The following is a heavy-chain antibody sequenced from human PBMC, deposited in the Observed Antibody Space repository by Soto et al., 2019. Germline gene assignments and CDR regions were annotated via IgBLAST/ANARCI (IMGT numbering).Heavy chain of an antibody. D-gene: IGHD5-18*01. CDR1: GVTFSSYA. CDR3: ASKQPSYGMDV. Sequence: ASVKVSCKASGVTFSSYASSWVRQAPGQGLEWMGGIIPIFGTANYAQKFQGRVTITADESTSTAYMELSSLRSEDTAVYYCASKQPSYGMDVWGQGTTVTVSS. V-gene: IGHV1-69*13. CDR2: IIPIFGTA. J-gene: IGHJ6*02.